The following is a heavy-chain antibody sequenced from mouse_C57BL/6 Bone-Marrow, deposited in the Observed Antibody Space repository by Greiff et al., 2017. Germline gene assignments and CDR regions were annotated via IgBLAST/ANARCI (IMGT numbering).Heavy chain of an antibody. J-gene: IGHJ2*01. V-gene: IGHV14-4*01. D-gene: IGHD2-14*01. Sequence: VQLQQSGAELVRPGASVKLSCTASGFNIKDDYIHWVKQRPEQGLEWIGWIDPAIGDTEYASKFQGQATITSDTSSNTAYLQLSSLRSEDTAVYYCSSFGGNYFDFWGQGTPLTVAS. CDR1: GFNIKDDY. CDR2: IDPAIGDT. CDR3: SSFGGNYFDF.